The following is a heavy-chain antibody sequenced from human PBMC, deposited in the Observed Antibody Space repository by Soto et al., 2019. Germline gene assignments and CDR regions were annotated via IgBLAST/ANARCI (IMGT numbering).Heavy chain of an antibody. CDR2: ISYDGSIK. J-gene: IGHJ6*02. V-gene: IGHV3-30*18. CDR3: ANSEYSRYKNLDV. Sequence: LRLSCAASGFTFRGYGMHWVRQAPGRGLEWVALISYDGSIKYYADSVRGRFTISRDNSKNTLYLQMNSLRAEDTAVYYCANSEYSRYKNLDVWGQGTTVTVSS. CDR1: GFTFRGYG. D-gene: IGHD5-18*01.